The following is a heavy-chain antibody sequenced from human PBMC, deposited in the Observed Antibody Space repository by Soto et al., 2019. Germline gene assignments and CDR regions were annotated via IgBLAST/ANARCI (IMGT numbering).Heavy chain of an antibody. CDR2: VSHDGVNK. CDR3: VRKTQIVMVVVPTPGSPGAFNM. V-gene: IGHV3-30-3*01. Sequence: QMQLVESGGGVVQPGRSLRLSCAASGFSFRNYNLHWVRQAPGKGLEWVAVVSHDGVNKHYAESVKGRLSISRDSSRDTLYQKMKSLRPEDTEFFYCVRKTQIVMVVVPTPGSPGAFNMWAKGKMVPFSS. CDR1: GFSFRNYN. D-gene: IGHD2-15*01. J-gene: IGHJ3*02.